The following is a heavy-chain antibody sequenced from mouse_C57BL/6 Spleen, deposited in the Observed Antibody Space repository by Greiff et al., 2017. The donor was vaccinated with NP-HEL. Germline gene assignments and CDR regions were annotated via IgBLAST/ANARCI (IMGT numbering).Heavy chain of an antibody. V-gene: IGHV1-54*01. Sequence: VKLMESGAELVRPGTSVKVSCKASGYAFTNYLIEWVKQRPGQGLEWIGVINPGSGGTNYNEQFKGKATLTADKSSSTAYMQLSSLTSEDSAVYFCARNWDWYFDVWGTGTTGTVSS. CDR2: INPGSGGT. D-gene: IGHD4-1*01. J-gene: IGHJ1*03. CDR3: ARNWDWYFDV. CDR1: GYAFTNYL.